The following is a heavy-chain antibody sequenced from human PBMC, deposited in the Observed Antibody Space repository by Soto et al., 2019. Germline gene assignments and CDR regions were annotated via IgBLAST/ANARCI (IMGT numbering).Heavy chain of an antibody. CDR1: GAALNSGNYY. CDR3: ERLRIATNNYKWFDP. Sequence: PSETLSLTCSVSGAALNSGNYYWSWIRQVPGKGLEWIGRIYVTGAVDYNPSLRDRITISQDTSERQFSLNLRLVTAADTAVYYCERLRIATNNYKWFDPWGQGTLVTVSS. D-gene: IGHD2-21*01. J-gene: IGHJ5*02. CDR2: IYVTGAV. V-gene: IGHV4-31*03.